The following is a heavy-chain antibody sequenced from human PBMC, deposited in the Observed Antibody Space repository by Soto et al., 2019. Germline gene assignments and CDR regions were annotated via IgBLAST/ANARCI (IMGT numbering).Heavy chain of an antibody. D-gene: IGHD2-15*01. V-gene: IGHV4-4*02. CDR1: GDSLTNNHW. CDR3: VRDSRTGCSSINCYMH. J-gene: IGHJ4*02. Sequence: QLQLRESGPGLVQPSGTLSLTCDVSGDSLTNNHWWSWVRQAPGKGLEWIGGIWHTGRPNYTPSLKSRVAISIDKSKHHFSLKLSSVTAADTAVYYCVRDSRTGCSSINCYMHWGQGTLVTVSS. CDR2: IWHTGRP.